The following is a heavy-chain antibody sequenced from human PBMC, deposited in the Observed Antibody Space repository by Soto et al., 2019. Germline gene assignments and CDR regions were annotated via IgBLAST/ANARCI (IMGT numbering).Heavy chain of an antibody. Sequence: GGSLRLSCAASGFTFSSYGMHWVRQAPGKGLEWVAVIWYDGSNKYYADSVKGRFTISRDNSKNTLYLQMNSLRAEDTAVYYCATQSRATAQNEWGQGTLVTVSS. V-gene: IGHV3-33*01. D-gene: IGHD1-1*01. CDR3: ATQSRATAQNE. J-gene: IGHJ4*02. CDR1: GFTFSSYG. CDR2: IWYDGSNK.